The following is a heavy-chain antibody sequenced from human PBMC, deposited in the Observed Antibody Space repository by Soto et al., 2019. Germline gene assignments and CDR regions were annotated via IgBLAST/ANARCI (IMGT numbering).Heavy chain of an antibody. D-gene: IGHD3-22*01. J-gene: IGHJ3*02. Sequence: SETLSLTCTVSGGSISSGGYYWSWIRQHPGKGLEWIGYIYYSGSTYYNPSLKSRVTISVDTSKNQFSLKLSSVTAADTAVYYCARYYYDSSGYYYFHDAFDIRGQGTTVTVSS. V-gene: IGHV4-31*03. CDR2: IYYSGST. CDR1: GGSISSGGYY. CDR3: ARYYYDSSGYYYFHDAFDI.